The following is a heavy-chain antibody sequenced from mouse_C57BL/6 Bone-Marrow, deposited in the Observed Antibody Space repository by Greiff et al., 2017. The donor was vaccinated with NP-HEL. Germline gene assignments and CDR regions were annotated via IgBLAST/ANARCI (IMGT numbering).Heavy chain of an antibody. CDR1: GFTFSDAW. J-gene: IGHJ3*01. CDR3: TRLLYDYDGSRWFAY. CDR2: FLHTSTPPSP. V-gene: IGHV6-6*01. D-gene: IGHD2-4*01. Sequence: EVKVVESGGGLVQPGGSMKLSCAASGFTFSDAWMDWVRQSPEKGLEWVASFLHTSTPPSPYSASSVNVRFTISRDDSKSSVYLQMNSLRAEDTGIYYCTRLLYDYDGSRWFAYWGQGTLVTVSA.